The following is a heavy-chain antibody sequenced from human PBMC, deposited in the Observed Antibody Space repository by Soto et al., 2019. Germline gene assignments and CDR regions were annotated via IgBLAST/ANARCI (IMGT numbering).Heavy chain of an antibody. CDR1: GFTFDDYA. D-gene: IGHD6-19*01. CDR3: AKGQWQWPKDDYYYYGMDV. CDR2: ISWNSGSI. V-gene: IGHV3-9*01. J-gene: IGHJ6*02. Sequence: EVQLVESGGGLVQPGRSLRLSCAASGFTFDDYAMHWVRQAPGKGLEWVSGISWNSGSIGYADSVKGRFIISRDNAKNSLYLQMNSLRAEDTALYYCAKGQWQWPKDDYYYYGMDVWGQGTTVTVSS.